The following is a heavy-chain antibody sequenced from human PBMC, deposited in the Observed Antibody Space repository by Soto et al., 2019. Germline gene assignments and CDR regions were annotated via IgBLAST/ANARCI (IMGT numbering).Heavy chain of an antibody. CDR2: ICNSGTT. Sequence: SETLSLTCTVSGGSIRSYCWTWIRQPPGEGLEWIGCICNSGTTNYNPSLKSRVAISIDTQKNQFSLQLSSVTVADTAVYFCARRRKNSGYSGPDFWGQGTLVTVSS. CDR1: GGSIRSYC. V-gene: IGHV4-59*08. J-gene: IGHJ4*02. CDR3: ARRRKNSGYSGPDF. D-gene: IGHD5-12*01.